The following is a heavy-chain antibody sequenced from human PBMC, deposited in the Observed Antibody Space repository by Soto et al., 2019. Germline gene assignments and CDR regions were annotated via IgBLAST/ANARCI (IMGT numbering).Heavy chain of an antibody. Sequence: QVQLVESGGGVVQPGRSLRLSCAASGFTFSSYGMHWVRQAPGKGLEWVAVISYDGSNKYYADSVQGRFTISRDNSKNSLYLQMNSLRAEDTAVYYCAKARYAYGDYRDWGQGTLVTVSS. V-gene: IGHV3-30*18. CDR1: GFTFSSYG. J-gene: IGHJ1*01. D-gene: IGHD4-17*01. CDR3: AKARYAYGDYRD. CDR2: ISYDGSNK.